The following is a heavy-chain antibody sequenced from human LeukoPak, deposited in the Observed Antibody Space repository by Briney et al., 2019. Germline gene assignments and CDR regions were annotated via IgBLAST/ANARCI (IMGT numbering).Heavy chain of an antibody. CDR1: GFSFSNFA. D-gene: IGHD2-15*01. J-gene: IGHJ4*02. V-gene: IGHV3-23*01. Sequence: GGSPRLSCAASGFSFSNFAMNWVRQAPGKGLEWVSTISGRGSSIYYADSVKGRFTISRDNSKNTLYLQMNSLRAEDTAVYYCAKDIQDIVVVVAAIVWGQGTLVTVSS. CDR2: ISGRGSSI. CDR3: AKDIQDIVVVVAAIV.